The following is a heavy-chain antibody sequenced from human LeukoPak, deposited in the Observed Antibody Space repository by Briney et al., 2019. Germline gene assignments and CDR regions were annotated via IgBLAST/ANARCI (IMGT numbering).Heavy chain of an antibody. Sequence: SETLSLTCAVYGGSFSGYYWSWIRQPPGKGLEWIGEINHSGSTNYNPSLKSRVTISVDTSKNQLSLKLSSVTAAGTAVYYCARGGNFQPYYYYYGMDVWGQGTTVTVSS. CDR1: GGSFSGYY. D-gene: IGHD4-23*01. CDR2: INHSGST. CDR3: ARGGNFQPYYYYYGMDV. V-gene: IGHV4-34*01. J-gene: IGHJ6*02.